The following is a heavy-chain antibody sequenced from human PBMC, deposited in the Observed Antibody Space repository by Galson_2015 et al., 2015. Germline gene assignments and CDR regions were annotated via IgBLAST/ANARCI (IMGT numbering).Heavy chain of an antibody. CDR3: ARDRAAVAAKDPYFDY. V-gene: IGHV3-30-3*01. CDR2: ISYDGTNK. CDR1: GFTFSISA. J-gene: IGHJ4*02. D-gene: IGHD6-19*01. Sequence: SLRLSCAASGFTFSISAMHWVRQAPGKGLEWVSVISYDGTNKNYADSVKGRFTISRDNSKNTLYLQMNSLRAEDTAVYYCARDRAAVAAKDPYFDYWGQGTLFTVSS.